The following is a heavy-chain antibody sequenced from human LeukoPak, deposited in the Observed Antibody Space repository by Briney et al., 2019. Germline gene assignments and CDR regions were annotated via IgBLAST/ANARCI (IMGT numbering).Heavy chain of an antibody. Sequence: SETLSLTCAVYGGSFSGYYWSWIRQPPGKGLEWIGEINHSGSTNYNPSLKSRVTISVDTSKNQFSLKLSSVTAADTAVYYCARDRFLIRGHFDYWGQGTLVTVSS. J-gene: IGHJ4*02. D-gene: IGHD1-14*01. CDR2: INHSGST. CDR3: ARDRFLIRGHFDY. V-gene: IGHV4-34*01. CDR1: GGSFSGYY.